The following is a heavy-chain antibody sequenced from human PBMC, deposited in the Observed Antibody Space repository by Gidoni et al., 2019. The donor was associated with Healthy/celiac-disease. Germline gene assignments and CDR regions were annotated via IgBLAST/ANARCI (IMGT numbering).Heavy chain of an antibody. Sequence: EVQLLESGGGLVQPGGSLRLSCAASGSTFSSHAMSWVRQAPGKGLEWVSAISGSGGSTYYADSVKGRFTISRDNSKNTLYLQMNSLRAEDTAVYYCAKDWAVVVPAAPNWFDPWGQGTLVTVSS. D-gene: IGHD2-2*01. CDR2: ISGSGGST. CDR1: GSTFSSHA. CDR3: AKDWAVVVPAAPNWFDP. J-gene: IGHJ5*02. V-gene: IGHV3-23*01.